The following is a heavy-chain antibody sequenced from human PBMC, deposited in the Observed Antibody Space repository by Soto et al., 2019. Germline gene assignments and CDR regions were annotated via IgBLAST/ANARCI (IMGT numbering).Heavy chain of an antibody. J-gene: IGHJ4*02. CDR3: ASQLQGSRRTYYFHF. CDR2: ISATGETI. Sequence: QVQLVESGGALVKPGGSLRLSCAASGFNFSDFYISWIRQAPGKGLEWVSFISATGETIYYAESVKGRFTISRDNAQNSLVLQMNSLRDEDTAIYYCASQLQGSRRTYYFHFWGQGTLVTVSS. CDR1: GFNFSDFY. D-gene: IGHD1-26*01. V-gene: IGHV3-11*01.